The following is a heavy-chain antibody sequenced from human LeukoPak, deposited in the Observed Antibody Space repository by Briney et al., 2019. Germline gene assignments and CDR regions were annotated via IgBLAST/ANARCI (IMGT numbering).Heavy chain of an antibody. CDR3: ARDHGPRSSYFDY. Sequence: GRSLRLSCATSGFTFSSYGVHWVRQTPGKGLEWVADIYYDDSNYYYADSVKGRFTISRDNSKNTLYLQMNSLRAEDTAVYYCARDHGPRSSYFDYWGQGTLVTVSS. J-gene: IGHJ4*02. CDR2: IYYDDSNY. V-gene: IGHV3-33*01. CDR1: GFTFSSYG. D-gene: IGHD4-17*01.